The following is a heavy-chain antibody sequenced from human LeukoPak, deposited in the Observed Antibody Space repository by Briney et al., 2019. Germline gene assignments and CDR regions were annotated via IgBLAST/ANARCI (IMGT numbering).Heavy chain of an antibody. CDR1: GYTFTSYA. Sequence: ASVKVSCTASGYTFTSYAMRWVRQAPGQGLEWMGWITPSGGTNYPQKFQGRVAITWDTSITTAYMDLSRLTSDDTAVYYCARDRYGDGFAHFDYWGQGALVTVSS. D-gene: IGHD5-24*01. J-gene: IGHJ4*02. CDR2: ITPSGGT. CDR3: ARDRYGDGFAHFDY. V-gene: IGHV1-2*02.